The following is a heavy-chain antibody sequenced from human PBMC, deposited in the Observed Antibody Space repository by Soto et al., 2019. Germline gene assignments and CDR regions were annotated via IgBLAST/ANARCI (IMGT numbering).Heavy chain of an antibody. CDR1: GFTFSSYG. CDR2: IWYDGSNK. Sequence: GGSLRLSCAASGFTFSSYGMHWVRQAPGKGLEWVAVIWYDGSNKYYADSVKGRFTISRDNSKNTLYLQMNSLRAEDTAVYYCARDTEAVAGKATYYYGMDVWGQGTTVTVSS. V-gene: IGHV3-33*01. D-gene: IGHD6-19*01. J-gene: IGHJ6*02. CDR3: ARDTEAVAGKATYYYGMDV.